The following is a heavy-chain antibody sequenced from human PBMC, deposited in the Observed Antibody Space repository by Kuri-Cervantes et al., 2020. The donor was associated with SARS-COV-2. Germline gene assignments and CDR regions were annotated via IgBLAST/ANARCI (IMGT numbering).Heavy chain of an antibody. CDR3: ARVRIFGVPGFAFDI. CDR2: IYYSGST. Sequence: SETLSLTCTVSGGSISSYYWSWIRQPPGKGLEWIGYIYYSGSTNYNPSLKSRVTISVDTSKNQFSLKLSSMTAADTAVYYCARVRIFGVPGFAFDIWGQGTMVTVSS. J-gene: IGHJ3*02. CDR1: GGSISSYY. D-gene: IGHD3-3*01. V-gene: IGHV4-59*01.